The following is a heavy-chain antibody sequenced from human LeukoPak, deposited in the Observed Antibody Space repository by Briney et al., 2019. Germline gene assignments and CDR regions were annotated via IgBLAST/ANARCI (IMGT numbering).Heavy chain of an antibody. V-gene: IGHV4-4*07. D-gene: IGHD6-19*01. CDR1: GGSISSYY. CDR3: ARGSGWYIRYYYMDV. CDR2: IYTSGST. J-gene: IGHJ6*03. Sequence: SETLSLTCTVSGGSISSYYWSWIRQPAGKGLEWIGRIYTSGSTNSNPSLKSRVTMSVDTSKNQFSLKLSSVTAADTAVYYCARGSGWYIRYYYMDVWGKGTTVTVSS.